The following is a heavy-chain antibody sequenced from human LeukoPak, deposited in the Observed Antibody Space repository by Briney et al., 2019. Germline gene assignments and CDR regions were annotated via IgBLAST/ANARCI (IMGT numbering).Heavy chain of an antibody. D-gene: IGHD3-22*01. CDR1: GGTFSTYG. V-gene: IGHV1-69*05. CDR3: ARSLREYYYDSSGYGPFDY. CDR2: IIPVFGTA. J-gene: IGHJ4*02. Sequence: SVKVSCKASGGTFSTYGISWVRQAPGQGLEWMGGIIPVFGTANYAQKFQGRVTITTDESTSTAYVELSSLRSEDTAVYYCARSLREYYYDSSGYGPFDYWGQRTLVTVSS.